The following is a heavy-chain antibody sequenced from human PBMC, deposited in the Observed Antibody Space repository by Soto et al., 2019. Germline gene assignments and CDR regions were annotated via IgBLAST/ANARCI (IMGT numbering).Heavy chain of an antibody. V-gene: IGHV4-31*03. CDR1: GGSISSGGYY. J-gene: IGHJ4*02. D-gene: IGHD2-15*01. CDR2: IYYSGST. CDR3: ARWAWGYCSGGSCYFDY. Sequence: SETLSLTCTVSGGSISSGGYYWSWIRQHPGKGLEWIGYIYYSGSTYYNPSLKSRVTISVDTSKNQFSLKLSSVTAADTAVYYCARWAWGYCSGGSCYFDYWGQGTLVTVSS.